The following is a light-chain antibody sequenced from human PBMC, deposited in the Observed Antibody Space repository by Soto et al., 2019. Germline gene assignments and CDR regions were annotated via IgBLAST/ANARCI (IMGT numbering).Light chain of an antibody. CDR1: QSVNTF. CDR3: QQSYRTPPFN. Sequence: DIQMSQSPSPLSASVGDRVYITCRTSQSVNTFLNWYQAKPGKAPKLLIYEASNLGNGVPSRFRGSGSGTDFTLTISSLQPEDSPPYYCQQSYRTPPFNFCPGTRVDI. J-gene: IGKJ3*01. CDR2: EAS. V-gene: IGKV1-39*01.